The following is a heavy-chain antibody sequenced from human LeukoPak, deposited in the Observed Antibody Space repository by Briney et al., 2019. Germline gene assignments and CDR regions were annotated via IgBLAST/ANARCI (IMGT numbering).Heavy chain of an antibody. V-gene: IGHV3-13*04. D-gene: IGHD5-24*01. CDR1: GFTFSTYD. Sequence: PGGSLRLSCATSGFTFSTYDMHWVRQATGKGLEWVSGMGKTAGDTYYSDSVQGRFTISRENAKNSVYLEMNSLRAGDTAVYYCTRGADGSDYWGQGTLVSVSS. J-gene: IGHJ4*02. CDR3: TRGADGSDY. CDR2: MGKTAGDT.